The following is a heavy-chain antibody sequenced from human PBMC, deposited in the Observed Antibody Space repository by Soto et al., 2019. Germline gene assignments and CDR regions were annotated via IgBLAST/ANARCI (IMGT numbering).Heavy chain of an antibody. V-gene: IGHV1-18*01. Sequence: ASVKVSCKASGYTFTSYGLSRVRQAPGQGLEWMGWISAYNRHTNFAQKLQGRVTMTTDTSTSTAYMELRSLRSDDTAVYYCARVIAAAADFDYWGQGTLVTVSS. D-gene: IGHD6-13*01. CDR3: ARVIAAAADFDY. J-gene: IGHJ4*02. CDR2: ISAYNRHT. CDR1: GYTFTSYG.